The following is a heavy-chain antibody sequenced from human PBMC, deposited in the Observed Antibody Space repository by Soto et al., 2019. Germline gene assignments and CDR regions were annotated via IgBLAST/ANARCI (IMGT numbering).Heavy chain of an antibody. Sequence: QVQLVESGGGVVQPGRSLRLSCAASGFTFSSYGMHWVSQAPGKGLEWVAVISYDGSNKYYADSVKGRFTISRDNSKNTLYLLMNSLRPEDAAVYYCAKDARDQTYFDFWSGYLAWGQGTLVTVSS. V-gene: IGHV3-30*18. CDR1: GFTFSSYG. D-gene: IGHD3-3*01. J-gene: IGHJ4*02. CDR2: ISYDGSNK. CDR3: AKDARDQTYFDFWSGYLA.